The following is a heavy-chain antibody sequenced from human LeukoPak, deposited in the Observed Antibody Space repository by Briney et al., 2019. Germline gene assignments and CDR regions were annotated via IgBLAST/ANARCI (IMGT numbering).Heavy chain of an antibody. V-gene: IGHV4-59*10. CDR1: GGSYSGYY. J-gene: IGHJ4*02. CDR2: IYTSGST. Sequence: PSETLSLTCAVYGGSYSGYYWSWIRQPAGKGLEWIGRIYTSGSTNYNPSLKSRVTMSVDTSKNQFSLKLSSVTAADTAVYYCARGYSSGWFSPPFDYWGQGTLVTVSS. D-gene: IGHD6-19*01. CDR3: ARGYSSGWFSPPFDY.